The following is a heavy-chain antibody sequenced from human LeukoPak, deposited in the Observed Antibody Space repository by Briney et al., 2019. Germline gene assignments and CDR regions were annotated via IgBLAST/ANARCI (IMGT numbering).Heavy chain of an antibody. Sequence: GGSLRLSCAASGFPISGYWMDWVRQAPGKGMEWVANIKQDGSEQHYADSVKGRSTISRDNAKNSLYLEMNSLRGEDTAVYYCSRSLELWGQGALVTVSS. J-gene: IGHJ4*02. CDR2: IKQDGSEQ. D-gene: IGHD3-10*01. CDR3: SRSLEL. CDR1: GFPISGYW. V-gene: IGHV3-7*01.